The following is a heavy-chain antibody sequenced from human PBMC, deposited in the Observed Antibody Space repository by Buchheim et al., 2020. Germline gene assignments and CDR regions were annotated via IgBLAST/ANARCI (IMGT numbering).Heavy chain of an antibody. CDR3: ARVKPTVTGELDFDY. Sequence: EVQLVESGGGLVKPGGSLRLSCAASGFTFSSYSMNWVRQAPGKGLEWVSSISSSSSYIYYADSVKGRFTISRDNAKNSLYLQMNSLRAEDTAVYYCARVKPTVTGELDFDYWGQGTL. V-gene: IGHV3-21*01. J-gene: IGHJ4*02. D-gene: IGHD4-17*01. CDR1: GFTFSSYS. CDR2: ISSSSSYI.